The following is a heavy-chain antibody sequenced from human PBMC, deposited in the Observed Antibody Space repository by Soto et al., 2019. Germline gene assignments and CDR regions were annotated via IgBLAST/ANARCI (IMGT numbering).Heavy chain of an antibody. CDR1: GYTFTSFG. CDR2: ITTDKGKT. Sequence: QVQLVQSGPEVKKPGASVKVSCKTSGYTFTSFGISWVRQAPGQGLEWMGWITTDKGKTNYAQKFQGRVTRTTDTSTSTAYRELRSLRSDDTAVYYCATRSPAFDYWGQGTLVTVSS. CDR3: ATRSPAFDY. V-gene: IGHV1-18*01. J-gene: IGHJ4*02.